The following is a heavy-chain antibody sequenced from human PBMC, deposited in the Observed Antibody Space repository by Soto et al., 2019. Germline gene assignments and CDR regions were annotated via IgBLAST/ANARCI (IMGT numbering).Heavy chain of an antibody. CDR3: ARAPDSSSYYYYYYGMDV. CDR2: MNPNSGNT. CDR1: GYTLTSYD. D-gene: IGHD6-6*01. V-gene: IGHV1-8*01. J-gene: IGHJ6*02. Sequence: ASVKVSCKASGYTLTSYDINWVRQATGQGLERMGWMNPNSGNTGYAQKFQGRVTMTRNTSISTAYMELSSLRSEDTAVYYCARAPDSSSYYYYYYGMDVWGQGTTVTVSS.